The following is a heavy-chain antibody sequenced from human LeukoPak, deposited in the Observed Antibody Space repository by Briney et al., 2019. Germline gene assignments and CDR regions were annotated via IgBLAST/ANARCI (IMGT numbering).Heavy chain of an antibody. J-gene: IGHJ5*02. CDR2: IYTSGST. CDR3: ARDRGYSYGYNWFDP. Sequence: SETLSLTCTVSGGSISSYYWSWIRQPAGKGLEWIGRIYTSGSTNYNPSLKSRVTMSVDPSKNQFSVKLSSVTAADTAVYNCARDRGYSYGYNWFDPWGQGTLVTVSS. CDR1: GGSISSYY. V-gene: IGHV4-4*07. D-gene: IGHD5-18*01.